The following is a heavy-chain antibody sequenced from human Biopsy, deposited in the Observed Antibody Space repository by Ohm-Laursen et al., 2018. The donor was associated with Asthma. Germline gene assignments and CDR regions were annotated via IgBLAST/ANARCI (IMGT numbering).Heavy chain of an antibody. CDR3: AREGVAGTHIED. V-gene: IGHV3-30-3*01. CDR2: ISYDGSSI. J-gene: IGHJ4*02. Sequence: SLRLSCSASRFTYEMYWVRQAPGKGLEWVAVISYDGSSIYYADSVKGRFTISRDNSKNTLSLQMNSLTAEDTAVYYCAREGVAGTHIEDWGQGTLVTVSS. D-gene: IGHD6-19*01. CDR1: RFTYE.